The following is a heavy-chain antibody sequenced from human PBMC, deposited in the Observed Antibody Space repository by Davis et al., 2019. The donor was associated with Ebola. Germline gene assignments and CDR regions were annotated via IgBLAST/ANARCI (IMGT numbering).Heavy chain of an antibody. J-gene: IGHJ2*01. D-gene: IGHD3-10*01. CDR1: GFTFSDY. V-gene: IGHV3-11*06. CDR2: ISSSSSYT. CDR3: ARVLLWFGEFTTWYFDL. Sequence: GESLKISCAASGFTFSDYMSWIRQAPGKGLEWVSYISSSSSYTNYADSVKGRFTISRDNAKNSLYLQMNSLRAEDTAVYYCARVLLWFGEFTTWYFDLWGRGTLVTVSS.